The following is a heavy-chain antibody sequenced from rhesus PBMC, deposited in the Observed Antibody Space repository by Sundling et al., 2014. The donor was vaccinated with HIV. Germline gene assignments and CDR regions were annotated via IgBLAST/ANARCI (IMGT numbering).Heavy chain of an antibody. D-gene: IGHD6-25*01. Sequence: QVQLQESGPGLVKPSETLSLTCAVSRGSISDSYYWSWIRQPPGKELEWIGHISDNGRNAAYNPSLKSRVSISMDTSNNQFSLKLNSLTAADTAVYYCARGSRYGGSWSRFDYWGQGVLVTVSS. V-gene: IGHV4-106*01. CDR1: RGSISDSYY. CDR3: ARGSRYGGSWSRFDY. J-gene: IGHJ4*01. CDR2: ISDNGRNA.